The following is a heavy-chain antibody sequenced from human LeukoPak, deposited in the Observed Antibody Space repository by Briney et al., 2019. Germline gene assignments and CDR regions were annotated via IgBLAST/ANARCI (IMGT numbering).Heavy chain of an antibody. D-gene: IGHD2-2*01. Sequence: GESLKISCKGSGFSFSSYWIAWVRQMPGKGLEWMGIIYPGDSHTRYSPSFQGQVTISADKSINTAYLQWSSLKASDTAMYYCARQYLAYSSSTNWFDPWGQGTLVTVSS. CDR3: ARQYLAYSSSTNWFDP. CDR1: GFSFSSYW. V-gene: IGHV5-51*01. J-gene: IGHJ5*02. CDR2: IYPGDSHT.